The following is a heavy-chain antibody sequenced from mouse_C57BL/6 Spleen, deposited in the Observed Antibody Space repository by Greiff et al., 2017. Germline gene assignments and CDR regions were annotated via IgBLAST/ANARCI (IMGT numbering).Heavy chain of an antibody. V-gene: IGHV2-2*01. CDR1: GFSLTSYG. CDR3: ARGTYYGSSYPAY. D-gene: IGHD1-1*01. Sequence: VKLQESGPGLVQPSQSLSITCTVSGFSLTSYGVHWVRQSPGKGLEWLGVLWSGGSTDYNAAFISRLSISKDNSKSQVFFKMNSLQADDTAIYYCARGTYYGSSYPAYWGQGTLVTVSA. J-gene: IGHJ3*01. CDR2: LWSGGST.